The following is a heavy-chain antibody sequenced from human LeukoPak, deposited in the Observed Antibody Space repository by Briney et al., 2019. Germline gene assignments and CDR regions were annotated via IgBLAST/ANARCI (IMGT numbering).Heavy chain of an antibody. CDR3: ARETDGDYWFDP. Sequence: SETLSLTCTVSGGSIGSYYWSWIRQPPGKGLEWIGYIYYSGSTNYNPSLKSRVTISVDTSKNQFSLKLSSVTAADTAVYYCARETDGDYWFDPWGQGTLVTVSS. J-gene: IGHJ5*02. V-gene: IGHV4-59*01. CDR1: GGSIGSYY. D-gene: IGHD4-17*01. CDR2: IYYSGST.